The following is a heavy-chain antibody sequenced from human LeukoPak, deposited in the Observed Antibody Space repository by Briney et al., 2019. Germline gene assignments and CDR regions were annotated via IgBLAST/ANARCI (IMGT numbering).Heavy chain of an antibody. CDR3: AKDSLGYCSSTSCYEGVEYYYYYMDV. CDR1: GFTFSSYS. D-gene: IGHD2-2*01. J-gene: IGHJ6*03. V-gene: IGHV3-21*01. CDR2: ISSSSSYI. Sequence: GGSLRLSCAASGFTFSSYSMNWVRQAPGKGLEWVSSISSSSSYIYYADSVKGRFTISRDNAKNSLYLQMNSLRAEDTAVYYCAKDSLGYCSSTSCYEGVEYYYYYMDVWGKGTTVTISS.